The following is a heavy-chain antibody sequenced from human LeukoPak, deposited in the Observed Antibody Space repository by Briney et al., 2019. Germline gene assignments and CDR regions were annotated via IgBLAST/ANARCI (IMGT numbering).Heavy chain of an antibody. D-gene: IGHD1-26*01. CDR2: IYYSGTS. CDR1: ACSICSYY. Sequence: PSETLSLTXSVYACSICSYYWMWLRKPQGQELEWMGYIYYSGTSNYNTSLKSRVTISVDTSKNQFSLELSSVTAADTAVYYCARGISSGSYWWVHYFDYWGQGTLVTVSS. V-gene: IGHV4-59*01. J-gene: IGHJ4*02. CDR3: ARGISSGSYWWVHYFDY.